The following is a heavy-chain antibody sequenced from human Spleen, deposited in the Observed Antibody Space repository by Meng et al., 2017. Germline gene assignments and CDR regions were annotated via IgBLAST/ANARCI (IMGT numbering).Heavy chain of an antibody. D-gene: IGHD6-13*01. Sequence: GESLKISCKGFGYNSRNYWICWVRQMPGKGLEWMGIIYFGYYPGDSGIRYSPSFQGQVTFSADKSISTAYLRWSSLKASDTAIYYCAKARYSSSWSEGVDYWGQGTLVTVSS. CDR2: IYFGYYPGDSGI. CDR1: GYNSRNYW. CDR3: AKARYSSSWSEGVDY. J-gene: IGHJ4*02. V-gene: IGHV5-51*01.